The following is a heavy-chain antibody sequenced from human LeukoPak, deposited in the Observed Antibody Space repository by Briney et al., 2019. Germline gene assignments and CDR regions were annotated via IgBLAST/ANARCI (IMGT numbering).Heavy chain of an antibody. V-gene: IGHV3-53*01. CDR1: GFTVSSNY. D-gene: IGHD6-19*01. CDR2: IYSGGST. CDR3: AGGTYSSGWYEPYFDY. J-gene: IGHJ4*02. Sequence: GGSLRLSCAASGFTVSSNYMSWVRQAPGKGLEWVSVIYSGGSTYYADSVKGRFTISRDNSKNTLYLQMNSLRAEDTAVYYCAGGTYSSGWYEPYFDYWGQGTLVTVSS.